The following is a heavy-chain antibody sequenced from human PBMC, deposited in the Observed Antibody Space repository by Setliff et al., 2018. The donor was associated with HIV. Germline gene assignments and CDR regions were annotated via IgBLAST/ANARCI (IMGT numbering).Heavy chain of an antibody. CDR2: ISYSGST. CDR3: AKSPGFSGYGGSG. Sequence: ETLSLTCAVYGGSFSDYSWSWIRQPPGKGLEWIGEISYSGSTNYNPSLKSRVTISIDTSKNQFSLRLTSVTAADTAVYYCAKSPGFSGYGGSGWGQGTLVTVTS. J-gene: IGHJ4*02. CDR1: GGSFSDYS. D-gene: IGHD5-12*01. V-gene: IGHV4-34*01.